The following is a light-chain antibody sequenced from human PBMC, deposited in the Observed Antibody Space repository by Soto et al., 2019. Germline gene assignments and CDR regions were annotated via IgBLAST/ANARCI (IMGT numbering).Light chain of an antibody. CDR2: GAS. J-gene: IGKJ4*01. Sequence: EIVMTQSPATLSVSPGERATLSCRASRSVSYNLAWYQQKPGQTPRLLIYGASTRATGVPARFSGSGSTTDFTLTISSLQSEDLAVYYCQQYSTWPPALTFGGGTKVEIK. CDR3: QQYSTWPPALT. V-gene: IGKV3-15*01. CDR1: RSVSYN.